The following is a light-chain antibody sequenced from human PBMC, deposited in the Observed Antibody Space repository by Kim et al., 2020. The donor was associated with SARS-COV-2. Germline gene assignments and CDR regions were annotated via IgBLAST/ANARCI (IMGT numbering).Light chain of an antibody. CDR2: GAS. V-gene: IGKV3-15*01. Sequence: EIVMTQSPANLSVSPGESVTLSCRARQTVRSNLAWYQQKPGQAPRLLIYGASVRATTVPARFTGSGSGTEFTLTFSSLQSEDFAGYYCQPYNDWPYTCGQ. CDR3: QPYNDWPYT. CDR1: QTVRSN. J-gene: IGKJ2*01.